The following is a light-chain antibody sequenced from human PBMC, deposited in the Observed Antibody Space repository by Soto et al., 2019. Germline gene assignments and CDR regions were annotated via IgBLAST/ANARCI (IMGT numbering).Light chain of an antibody. V-gene: IGKV3-11*01. CDR2: DAS. Sequence: EIVLTQSPATLSLSPGERATLSCRASQSVSSYLAWYQQKSGQAPRPLIYDASNRATGIPARFSGSGSGTAFTLTISSLEPEDFAVYYCQQRSNWLTFGGGTKVEIK. CDR3: QQRSNWLT. J-gene: IGKJ4*01. CDR1: QSVSSY.